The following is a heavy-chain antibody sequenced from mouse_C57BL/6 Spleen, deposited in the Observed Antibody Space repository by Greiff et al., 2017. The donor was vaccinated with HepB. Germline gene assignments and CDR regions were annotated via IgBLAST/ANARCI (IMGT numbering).Heavy chain of an antibody. CDR3: ANDGYSFYAMDY. CDR1: GYTFTDYN. Sequence: EVQLQQSGPELVKPGASVKMSCKASGYTFTDYNMHWVKQSHGKSLEWIGYINPNNGGTSYNQKFKGKATLTVNKSSSTAYMELRSLTSEDSAVYYCANDGYSFYAMDYWGQGTSVTVAS. V-gene: IGHV1-22*01. CDR2: INPNNGGT. D-gene: IGHD2-3*01. J-gene: IGHJ4*01.